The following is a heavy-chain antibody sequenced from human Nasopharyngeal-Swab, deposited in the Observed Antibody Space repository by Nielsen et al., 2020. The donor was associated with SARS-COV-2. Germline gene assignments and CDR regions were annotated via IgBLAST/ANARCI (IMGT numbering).Heavy chain of an antibody. J-gene: IGHJ5*02. CDR1: GGSISSSSYY. D-gene: IGHD1-26*01. CDR3: ARGRFRIWFDP. CDR2: IYYSGST. V-gene: IGHV4-39*01. Sequence: SETLSFTCTVSGGSISSSSYYWGWIRQPPGKGLEWIGSIYYSGSTYYNPSLKSRVTISVDTSKNQFSLKLSSVTAADTAVYYCARGRFRIWFDPWGQGTLVTVSS.